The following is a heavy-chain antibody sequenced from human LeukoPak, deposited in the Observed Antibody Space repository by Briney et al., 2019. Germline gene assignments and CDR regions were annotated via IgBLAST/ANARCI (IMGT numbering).Heavy chain of an antibody. CDR2: VYYSGST. CDR1: GGSISSYY. CDR3: ARENGVVVAATGFDY. J-gene: IGHJ4*02. V-gene: IGHV4-59*01. Sequence: SETLSLTCTVSGGSISSYYWSWIRQPPGKGLEWIGYVYYSGSTNYNPSLKSRVTISVDTSKNQFSLKLTSVTAADTAVYYCARENGVVVAATGFDYWGQGTLVTVSS. D-gene: IGHD2-15*01.